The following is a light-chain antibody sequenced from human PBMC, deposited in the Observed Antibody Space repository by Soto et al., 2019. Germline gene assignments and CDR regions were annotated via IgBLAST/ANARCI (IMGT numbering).Light chain of an antibody. J-gene: IGLJ1*01. CDR2: TNS. V-gene: IGLV1-44*01. CDR3: AAWDGSLNVYV. CDR1: SSSIGSNS. Sequence: QSVLTQPPSASGTPGQRVTISCSGSSSSIGSNSVNWYQQLPRTAPKVLIYTNSQRPSGVPDRFSGSKSGTSASLAISGLQPEDEADYYCAAWDGSLNVYVFGTGTKVTRP.